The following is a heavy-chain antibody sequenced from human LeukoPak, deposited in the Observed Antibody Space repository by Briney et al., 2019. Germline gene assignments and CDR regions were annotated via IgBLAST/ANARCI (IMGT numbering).Heavy chain of an antibody. D-gene: IGHD6-13*01. J-gene: IGHJ4*02. V-gene: IGHV1-2*02. CDR1: GYTFTDHY. Sequence: GALVKVSCKASGYTFTDHYIHWVRQAPGQGLEWMGWMNPSDNGVNYAQKFQGRVAMTRDTSISTAYVEVTRLTSDDTAVYYCTTNAAALDYWGQGTLVTVSS. CDR2: MNPSDNGV. CDR3: TTNAAALDY.